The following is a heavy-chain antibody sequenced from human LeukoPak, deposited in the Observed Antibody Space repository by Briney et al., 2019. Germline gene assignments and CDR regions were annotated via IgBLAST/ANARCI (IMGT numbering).Heavy chain of an antibody. J-gene: IGHJ5*02. CDR2: ISAYNGNT. Sequence: ASVKVSCKASGYTFTSYGISWVRQAPGQGLEWMGWISAYNGNTNYAQKLQGRVTMTTDTSTSTAYMELRSLRSDDTAVYYCARDRGDYGSGSYSKAWGQGTLVTVSS. CDR3: ARDRGDYGSGSYSKA. V-gene: IGHV1-18*01. D-gene: IGHD3-10*01. CDR1: GYTFTSYG.